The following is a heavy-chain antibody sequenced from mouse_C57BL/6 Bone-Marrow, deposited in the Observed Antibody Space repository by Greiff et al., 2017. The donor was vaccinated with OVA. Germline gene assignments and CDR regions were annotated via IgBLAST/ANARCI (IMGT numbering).Heavy chain of an antibody. CDR3: ARGGGSSGYNYAMDY. CDR2: IYPGSGST. J-gene: IGHJ4*01. V-gene: IGHV1-55*01. Sequence: QVQLQQPGAELVKPGASVKMSCKASGYTFTSYWITWVKQRPGQGLEWIGDIYPGSGSTNYNEKFKSKATLTVDTSSSTAYMQLSSRTSEDSAVYYCARGGGSSGYNYAMDYWGQGTSVTVSS. CDR1: GYTFTSYW. D-gene: IGHD3-2*02.